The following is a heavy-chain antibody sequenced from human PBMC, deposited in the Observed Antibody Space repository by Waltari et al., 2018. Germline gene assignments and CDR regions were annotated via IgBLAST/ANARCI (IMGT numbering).Heavy chain of an antibody. J-gene: IGHJ4*02. D-gene: IGHD3-10*01. V-gene: IGHV1-2*06. CDR1: GYTSTGYH. Sequence: QVQLVQSGAEEKKPGASLMVSCTASGYTSTGYHLHWLRQVPGQGLEWMGRLNPNSDGTNYAQKFQGRVTRTRDTSISTAYMELGRLRADDTAVYNCARDQGGSGRDYWGQGTLVTVSS. CDR3: ARDQGGSGRDY. CDR2: LNPNSDGT.